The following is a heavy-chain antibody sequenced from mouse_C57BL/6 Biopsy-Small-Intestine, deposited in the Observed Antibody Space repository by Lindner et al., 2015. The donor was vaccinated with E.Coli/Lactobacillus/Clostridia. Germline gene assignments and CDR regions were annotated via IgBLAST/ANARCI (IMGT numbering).Heavy chain of an antibody. CDR2: INPRTGGT. D-gene: IGHD6-1*01. CDR3: ARAAGYFDY. J-gene: IGHJ2*01. V-gene: IGHV1-42*01. CDR1: GYSFTGYY. Sequence: VQLQESGPELVKPGASVKISCKTSGYSFTGYYMNWVKQSPEKRHEWIGEINPRTGGTAYNQKFKAKATLTVDKSSSTAYMQLKSLTSEDSAFYYCARAAGYFDYWGQGTTLTVSS.